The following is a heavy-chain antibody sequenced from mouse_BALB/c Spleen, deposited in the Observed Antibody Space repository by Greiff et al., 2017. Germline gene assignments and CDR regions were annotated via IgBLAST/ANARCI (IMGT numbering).Heavy chain of an antibody. D-gene: IGHD2-14*01. CDR3: ARHVNYRYDGGDYFDY. Sequence: EVQVVESGGDLVKPGGSLKLSCAASGFTFSSYGMSWVRQTPDKRLEWVATISSGGSYTYYPDSVKGRFTISRDNAKNTLYLQMSSLKSEDTAMYYCARHVNYRYDGGDYFDYWGQGTTLTVSS. J-gene: IGHJ2*01. CDR1: GFTFSSYG. V-gene: IGHV5-6*01. CDR2: ISSGGSYT.